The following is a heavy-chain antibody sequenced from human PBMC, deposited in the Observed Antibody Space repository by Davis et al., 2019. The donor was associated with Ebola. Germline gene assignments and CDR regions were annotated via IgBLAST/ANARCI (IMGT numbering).Heavy chain of an antibody. CDR1: GYTFTNYG. V-gene: IGHV1-18*01. J-gene: IGHJ4*02. CDR3: ARQRISIFGVAPTFDF. D-gene: IGHD3-3*01. CDR2: ISADNGNR. Sequence: AASVKVSCKASGYTFTNYGINWVRQAPGQGLEWMGWISADNGNRYYEQKFQGRVTMTIGTSTNTAYMELRSLRSDDTAVYYCARQRISIFGVAPTFDFWGQGALVTVSS.